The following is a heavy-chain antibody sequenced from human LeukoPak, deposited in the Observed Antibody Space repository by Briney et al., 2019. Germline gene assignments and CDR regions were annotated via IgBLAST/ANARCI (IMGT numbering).Heavy chain of an antibody. D-gene: IGHD4-23*01. J-gene: IGHJ4*01. CDR3: AKDRDCGGNSGGIDYFDY. Sequence: GGSLRLSRAASGFAFSDYVMDWVRPAPGKGVEWVSSISVRGDRTYYPDSVKGRFTISRDNSKHMLYLQMNTLRADDTAIYYCAKDRDCGGNSGGIDYFDYWGQGTLVTVSS. CDR2: ISVRGDRT. CDR1: GFAFSDYV. V-gene: IGHV3-23*01.